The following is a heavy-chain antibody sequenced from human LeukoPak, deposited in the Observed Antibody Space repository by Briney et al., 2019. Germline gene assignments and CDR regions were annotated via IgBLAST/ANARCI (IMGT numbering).Heavy chain of an antibody. CDR2: IKSKSYGGTT. CDR1: GFTFSAAW. CDR3: VADLPGTNSPYFDY. V-gene: IGHV3-15*01. J-gene: IGHJ4*02. Sequence: PGGSLRLSCAASGFTFSAAWMNWVRQAPGKELEWVGRIKSKSYGGTTDFAAPVRDRFTISRDDSKNTLNLQMDSLRTEDTAVYYWVADLPGTNSPYFDYWGQGTLVTVSS. D-gene: IGHD4/OR15-4a*01.